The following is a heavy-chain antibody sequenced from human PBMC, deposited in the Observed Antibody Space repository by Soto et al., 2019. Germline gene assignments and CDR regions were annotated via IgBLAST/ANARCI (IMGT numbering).Heavy chain of an antibody. CDR2: VNAGNGDT. V-gene: IGHV1-3*01. CDR3: ARASSHHDGFDM. CDR1: GYTFSTYT. Sequence: QVQLVQSGAEVKKPGASVKVSCKASGYTFSTYTMHWVRQAPGQRFEWMGWVNAGNGDTRYLQKFQGRVTITRDTFATTGYMELSSLTSEDTAVYYCARASSHHDGFDMWGQGTKVTVSS. J-gene: IGHJ3*02.